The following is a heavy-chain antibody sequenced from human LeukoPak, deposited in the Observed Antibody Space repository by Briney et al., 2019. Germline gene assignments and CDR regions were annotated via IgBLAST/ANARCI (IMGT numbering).Heavy chain of an antibody. V-gene: IGHV4-59*01. CDR1: GGSISSYY. CDR3: TRGRVPIGMFDP. CDR2: IHYSGST. J-gene: IGHJ5*02. Sequence: SETLSLTCTVSGGSISSYYWSWIRQPPGQGLEWIGYIHYSGSTNYNPSLKSRVTISVETSKNQFSLKLSSVPAADTAVYYCTRGRVPIGMFDPWGQGTLVTVSS. D-gene: IGHD2-2*01.